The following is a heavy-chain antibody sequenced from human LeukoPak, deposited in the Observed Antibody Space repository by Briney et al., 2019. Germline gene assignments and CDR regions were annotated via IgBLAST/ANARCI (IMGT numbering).Heavy chain of an antibody. Sequence: GALRLSCATSGFTFSTFWMHWVRQAPGKGLVWVSRINSDGSSTNYADSVKGRFTISRDSAKNTLYLQMSGLRVEDTAVYYCARGGRGPDFWGQGTLVTVSS. V-gene: IGHV3-74*01. CDR1: GFTFSTFW. J-gene: IGHJ4*02. D-gene: IGHD3/OR15-3a*01. CDR2: INSDGSST. CDR3: ARGGRGPDF.